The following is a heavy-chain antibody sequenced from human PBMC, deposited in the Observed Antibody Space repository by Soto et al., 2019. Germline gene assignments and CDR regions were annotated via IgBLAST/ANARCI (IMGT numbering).Heavy chain of an antibody. J-gene: IGHJ6*02. V-gene: IGHV3-74*01. CDR1: GFTFNNYW. CDR3: ARGTPRSPPTTRYGMDV. Sequence: PGGSLRLSCAASGFTFNNYWMHWVRQAPGKGLVWVSRINSDGSNTGYADSVKGRFTISRDNAKNTLYLQMNSLRAEDTAVYYCARGTPRSPPTTRYGMDVWGQGTTVTVSS. CDR2: INSDGSNT. D-gene: IGHD1-1*01.